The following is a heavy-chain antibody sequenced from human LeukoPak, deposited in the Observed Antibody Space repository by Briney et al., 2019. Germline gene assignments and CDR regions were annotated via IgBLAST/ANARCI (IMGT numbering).Heavy chain of an antibody. CDR2: IYYSGST. V-gene: IGHV4-39*01. D-gene: IGHD2-2*01. CDR3: ARRGYCSSTSCYEYWFDP. CDR1: GVSISSSSYY. Sequence: ASETLSLTCTVSGVSISSSSYYWGWIRQPPGKGLEWIGIIYYSGSTYYNPSLKSRLTISVDTSKNQFSLKLSSVTATDTAVYYCARRGYCSSTSCYEYWFDPWGQGTLVTVSS. J-gene: IGHJ5*02.